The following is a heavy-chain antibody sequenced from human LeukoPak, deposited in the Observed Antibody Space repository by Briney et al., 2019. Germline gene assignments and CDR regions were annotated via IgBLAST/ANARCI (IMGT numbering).Heavy chain of an antibody. J-gene: IGHJ6*02. CDR2: IYTSGST. CDR3: ARDQGHPSSYSYGLDV. D-gene: IGHD2-15*01. CDR1: GGFVSNYY. Sequence: SETLSLTCNVSGGFVSNYYWSWIRQPAGKRLEWIGRIYTSGSTNYNPSLKSRVTMSVDTSKNQFSLKLSSVTAADTAVYYCARDQGHPSSYSYGLDVWGQGTTVTVSS. V-gene: IGHV4-4*07.